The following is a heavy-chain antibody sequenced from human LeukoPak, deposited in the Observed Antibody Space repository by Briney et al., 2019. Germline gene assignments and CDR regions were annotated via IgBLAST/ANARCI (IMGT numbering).Heavy chain of an antibody. D-gene: IGHD5-18*01. V-gene: IGHV4-61*05. CDR2: IYYSGST. J-gene: IGHJ6*02. CDR3: ARVDTAIHRARCYYGMDV. Sequence: SETLSLTCTVSGGSISSSSYYWGWIRQPPGKGLEWIGYIYYSGSTNYNPSLKSRVTISVDTSKNQFSLKLSSVTAADTAVYYCARVDTAIHRARCYYGMDVWGQGTTVTVSS. CDR1: GGSISSSSYY.